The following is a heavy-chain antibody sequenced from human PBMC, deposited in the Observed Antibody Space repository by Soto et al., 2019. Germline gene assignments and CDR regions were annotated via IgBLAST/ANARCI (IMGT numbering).Heavy chain of an antibody. CDR1: GYTFTSYG. J-gene: IGHJ5*02. V-gene: IGHV1-18*01. CDR2: ISAYNGNT. D-gene: IGHD6-19*01. CDR3: ARDRGSSGCSSTWFDA. Sequence: ASVKVSCKASGYTFTSYGISWVRQAPGQGLEWMGWISAYNGNTNYEQNLQGRVTMTTDTSTSTAYMELRSLRSDDTAVYYCARDRGSSGCSSTWFDARGQGTLVTVSS.